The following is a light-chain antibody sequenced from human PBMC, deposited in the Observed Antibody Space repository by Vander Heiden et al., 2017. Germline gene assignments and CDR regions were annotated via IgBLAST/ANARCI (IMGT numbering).Light chain of an antibody. V-gene: IGKV1-39*01. J-gene: IGKJ2*01. Sequence: DIQMTQSPSSLSASVGDRVTITCRASHTMANYLNWYQQKPGKAPQLLIYGASNLKSGVPSRFSGSGSHTDFTLTISSLQPEDFATYYCQQTYGTLYTFGQGTKLAIK. CDR3: QQTYGTLYT. CDR1: HTMANY. CDR2: GAS.